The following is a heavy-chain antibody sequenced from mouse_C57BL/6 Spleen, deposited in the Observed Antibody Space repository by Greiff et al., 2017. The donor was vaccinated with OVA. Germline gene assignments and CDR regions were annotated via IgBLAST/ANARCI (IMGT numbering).Heavy chain of an antibody. CDR1: GYAFSSSW. V-gene: IGHV1-82*01. Sequence: QVQLQQSGPELVKPGASVKISCKASGYAFSSSWMNWVKQRPGKGLEWIGRIYPGDGDTNYNGKFKGKATLTADKSSSTAYMQLSSLTSEDSAVYFCARKDYGSRGNYWGQGTTLTVSS. J-gene: IGHJ2*01. D-gene: IGHD1-1*01. CDR3: ARKDYGSRGNY. CDR2: IYPGDGDT.